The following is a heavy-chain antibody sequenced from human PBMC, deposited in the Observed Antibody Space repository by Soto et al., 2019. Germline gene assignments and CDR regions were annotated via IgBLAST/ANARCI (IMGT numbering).Heavy chain of an antibody. CDR3: AKDLILVDSENWFDP. Sequence: EVQLLESGGGLVQPGGSLRLSCAASGFTFSSYVMSWVRQAPGKGLEWVSAISGSGGSTYYADSVKGRFTISRDNSKNTLYLQMNSLRAEDTAVYYCAKDLILVDSENWFDPWGQGTLVTVSS. V-gene: IGHV3-23*01. J-gene: IGHJ5*02. CDR2: ISGSGGST. D-gene: IGHD5-12*01. CDR1: GFTFSSYV.